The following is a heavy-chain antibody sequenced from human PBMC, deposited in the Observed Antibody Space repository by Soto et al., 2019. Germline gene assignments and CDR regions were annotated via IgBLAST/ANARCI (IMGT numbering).Heavy chain of an antibody. CDR1: GGSISSYY. Sequence: QVQLQESGPGLVKPSETLSLTCTVSGGSISSYYWSWIRQPPGKGLEWIGYIYYSGSTNYNPSLKSRVTISVDTSKNQFSLKLSSVTAADTAVYYCARVSQEGAGAFDYWGQGTLVTVSS. CDR2: IYYSGST. V-gene: IGHV4-59*01. CDR3: ARVSQEGAGAFDY. J-gene: IGHJ4*02. D-gene: IGHD3-10*01.